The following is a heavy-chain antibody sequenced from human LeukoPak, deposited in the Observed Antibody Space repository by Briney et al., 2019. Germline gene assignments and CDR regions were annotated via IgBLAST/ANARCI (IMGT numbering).Heavy chain of an antibody. D-gene: IGHD2-8*01. V-gene: IGHV1-2*02. Sequence: ASVKVSCKASGYTFTGYYMHWVRQAPGQGLEWMGWINPNSGGTNYAQKFQGRVTMTRDTSISTAYMELSRLRSDDTAVYYCASGSYGLMAGYYYYYMDVWGKGTTVTISS. CDR2: INPNSGGT. CDR3: ASGSYGLMAGYYYYYMDV. J-gene: IGHJ6*03. CDR1: GYTFTGYY.